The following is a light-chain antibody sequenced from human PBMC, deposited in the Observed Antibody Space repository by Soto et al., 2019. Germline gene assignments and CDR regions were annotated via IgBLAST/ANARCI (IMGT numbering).Light chain of an antibody. CDR2: AAS. CDR1: QTISSS. V-gene: IGKV1-39*01. CDR3: QQSYSNPYT. J-gene: IGKJ2*01. Sequence: DIQMTQSPSSLSASVGDRVTITCRASQTISSSLNWFQQKPGTAPKLLIYAASSLQSGVPSTFSGSGSGTDFTLTISSLQPEDFATYYCQQSYSNPYTFGQGTKLEIK.